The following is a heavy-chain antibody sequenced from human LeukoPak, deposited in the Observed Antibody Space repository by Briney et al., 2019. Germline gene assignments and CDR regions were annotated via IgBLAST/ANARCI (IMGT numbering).Heavy chain of an antibody. CDR3: ARDTITLLGGWFDP. Sequence: ASVKVSCKASGYTFTSYGISWLRQAPGQGLEWMGWISAYNGNTNYAQKLQGRVTMTTDTSTSTAYMELRSLRSDDTAVYYCARDTITLLGGWFDPWGQGTLVTVSS. V-gene: IGHV1-18*01. D-gene: IGHD1-14*01. CDR2: ISAYNGNT. J-gene: IGHJ5*02. CDR1: GYTFTSYG.